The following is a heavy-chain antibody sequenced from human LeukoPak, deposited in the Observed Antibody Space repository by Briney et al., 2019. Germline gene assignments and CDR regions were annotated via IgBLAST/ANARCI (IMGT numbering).Heavy chain of an antibody. CDR2: ISGSGGST. J-gene: IGHJ4*02. CDR1: GFTFSSYA. D-gene: IGHD6-19*01. Sequence: GGSLRLSCAASGFTFSSYAMSWVRQAPGKGLEWVSAISGSGGSTYYADSVKGRFTISRDNSKNMMYLQMTSLRAEDTAVYYCAKGTSTYSSGSLDYWGRGTLVTVSS. CDR3: AKGTSTYSSGSLDY. V-gene: IGHV3-23*01.